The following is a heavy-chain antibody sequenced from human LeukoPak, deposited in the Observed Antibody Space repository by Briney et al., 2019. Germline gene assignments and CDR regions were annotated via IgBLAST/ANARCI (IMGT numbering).Heavy chain of an antibody. CDR3: ARDAVGYCSGGSCSHVDYYYYYGMDV. Sequence: SETLSLTCTVSGGSISSSSYYWGWIRQPPGKGLEWIGSIYYSGSTYYNPSLKSRVTISVDTSKNQFSLKLSSVTAADTAVYYCARDAVGYCSGGSCSHVDYYYYYGMDVWGQGTTVTVSS. D-gene: IGHD2-15*01. CDR1: GGSISSSSYY. CDR2: IYYSGST. V-gene: IGHV4-39*07. J-gene: IGHJ6*02.